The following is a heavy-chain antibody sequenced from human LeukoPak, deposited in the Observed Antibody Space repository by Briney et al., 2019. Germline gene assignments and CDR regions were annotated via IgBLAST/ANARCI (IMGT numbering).Heavy chain of an antibody. J-gene: IGHJ4*02. V-gene: IGHV3-7*05. CDR3: ARSEE. CDR2: IKQDGSEK. CDR1: GFTFSSYW. Sequence: GGSLRLSCAASGFTFSSYWKTWVRQAPGKGLEWVANIKQDGSEKYYVDSVKGRFTISRDNAETSLYLQMNSLRVEDTAVYYCARSEEWGQGTMVTVSS.